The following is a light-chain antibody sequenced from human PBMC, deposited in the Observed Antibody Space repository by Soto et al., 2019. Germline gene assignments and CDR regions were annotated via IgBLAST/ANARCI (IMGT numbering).Light chain of an antibody. J-gene: IGKJ2*01. Sequence: EIVLTQSPGTLSLSPGERATLSCRASQSVSSSYLAWYQQKPGLAPRLLIFGASSRVTGIADRFSGSGSGTDFTLTISRLEPEDFAVYYCQQYGSSPYTFGQGTKLEIK. CDR3: QQYGSSPYT. CDR2: GAS. V-gene: IGKV3-20*01. CDR1: QSVSSSY.